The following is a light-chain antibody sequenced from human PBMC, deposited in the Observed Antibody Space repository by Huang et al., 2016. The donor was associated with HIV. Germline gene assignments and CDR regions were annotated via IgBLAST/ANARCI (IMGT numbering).Light chain of an antibody. CDR2: DTT. J-gene: IGKJ4*01. CDR3: QQRSSGVT. V-gene: IGKV3-11*01. Sequence: EIVLTQSPATLSWYPGERVILSCRASQSVGNYISWYQQQPGQSPKLLIYDTTNRATGTPVRFSGSGSGTDFTLTISSLESEDFAVYYCQQRSSGVTFGGGTKVQVK. CDR1: QSVGNY.